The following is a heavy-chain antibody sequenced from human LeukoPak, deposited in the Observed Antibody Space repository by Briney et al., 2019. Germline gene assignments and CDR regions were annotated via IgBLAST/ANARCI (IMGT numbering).Heavy chain of an antibody. CDR3: ARAPRIAARTVFDY. V-gene: IGHV4-34*12. Sequence: SETLSLTCAVSGGSFSGYCWSWSCQPPGKGLEWIGEILHSGRPNYNQPLKTRVTISVDTSNNQLSLQLSSVTAADTAAYPCARAPRIAARTVFDYWGQGTLVTVSS. D-gene: IGHD6-6*01. J-gene: IGHJ4*02. CDR1: GGSFSGYC. CDR2: ILHSGRP.